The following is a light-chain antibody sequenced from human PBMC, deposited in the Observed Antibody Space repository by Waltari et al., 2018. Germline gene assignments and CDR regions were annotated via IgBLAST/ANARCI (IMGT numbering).Light chain of an antibody. J-gene: IGKJ1*01. Sequence: DIQITQSPSSLSASLGDRVTITCRASQSISIYLNWYQQKPGKAPKLLIYAASSLQSGVPSRFSGSGSGTDFTLTISSLQPEDFATYYCQQSYRWTFGQGTKVEIK. V-gene: IGKV1-39*01. CDR1: QSISIY. CDR3: QQSYRWT. CDR2: AAS.